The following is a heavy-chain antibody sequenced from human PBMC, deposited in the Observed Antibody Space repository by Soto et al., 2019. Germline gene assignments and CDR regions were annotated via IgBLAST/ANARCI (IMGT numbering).Heavy chain of an antibody. Sequence: QVQLVQSGAEVKKPGASVKVSCKASGYTFTNYDINWVRQAAGQGLEWMGWMNPNTGVTKTDYLEKLEGRVTMTGDISKGTAYLEIYDLRSEDTAVYYCARGAMADYSFWDNPRGDWLDSWGHGTLVTVSS. J-gene: IGHJ5*01. V-gene: IGHV1-8*02. CDR3: ARGAMADYSFWDNPRGDWLDS. CDR2: MNPNTGVTKT. CDR1: GYTFTNYD. D-gene: IGHD3-3*01.